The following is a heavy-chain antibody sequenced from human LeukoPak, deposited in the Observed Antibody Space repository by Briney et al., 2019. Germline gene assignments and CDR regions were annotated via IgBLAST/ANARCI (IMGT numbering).Heavy chain of an antibody. CDR2: MSFDVNNK. CDR1: GFTFSSYA. V-gene: IGHV3-30*04. CDR3: ARGYCTSSSCYNDY. Sequence: GGSLRLSCATSGFTFSSYAFHWVRQAPGKGLEWVATMSFDVNNKYYADSVRGRFTISRDNSKNTLYLQMNSLRAEDTAVYSCARGYCTSSSCYNDYWGQGTLVTVSS. D-gene: IGHD2-2*02. J-gene: IGHJ4*02.